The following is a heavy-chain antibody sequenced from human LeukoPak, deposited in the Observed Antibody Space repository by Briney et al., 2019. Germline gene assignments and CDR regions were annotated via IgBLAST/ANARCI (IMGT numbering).Heavy chain of an antibody. J-gene: IGHJ3*02. V-gene: IGHV3-74*01. Sequence: GGSLRLSCVVSGFTFSSYWMDWVRQAPGKGLVWVSRISSDESSTSSADSVKGRFTISRDNAKNTLYLQMNSLRAEDTAVYYCARGPPYYDSSGYYYGGTAFDIWGQGTMVTVSS. CDR2: ISSDESST. D-gene: IGHD3-22*01. CDR1: GFTFSSYW. CDR3: ARGPPYYDSSGYYYGGTAFDI.